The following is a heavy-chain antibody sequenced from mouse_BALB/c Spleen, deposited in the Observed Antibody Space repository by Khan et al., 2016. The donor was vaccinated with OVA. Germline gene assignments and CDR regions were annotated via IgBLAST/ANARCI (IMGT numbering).Heavy chain of an antibody. CDR1: GYSITREYA. CDR3: ARKDYYDYDPFPY. V-gene: IGHV3-2*02. J-gene: IGHJ3*01. CDR2: INYSGNT. D-gene: IGHD2-4*01. Sequence: EVQLVESGPGLVKPSQSLSLTCTVTGYSITREYAWNWIRQFPGNNLEWMGYINYSGNTRFNPSLKSRTSITRDTSKNQFFLQLNSVTTEDTATYYCARKDYYDYDPFPYWGQGTLVTVAA.